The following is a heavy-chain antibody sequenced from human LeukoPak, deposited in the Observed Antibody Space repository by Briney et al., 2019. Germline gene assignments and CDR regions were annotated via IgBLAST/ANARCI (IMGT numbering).Heavy chain of an antibody. D-gene: IGHD6-13*01. V-gene: IGHV3-48*03. CDR2: ISTSDTTI. Sequence: GGSLRLSCAASGFTFSSYKMNWVRQAPGKGLEWVSYISTSDTTIYYADSVKGRFTISRDNAKNSLYLRMNSLRVEDTAVYYCARGGGSSWCLDCWGQGTLVTVSS. CDR1: GFTFSSYK. J-gene: IGHJ4*02. CDR3: ARGGGSSWCLDC.